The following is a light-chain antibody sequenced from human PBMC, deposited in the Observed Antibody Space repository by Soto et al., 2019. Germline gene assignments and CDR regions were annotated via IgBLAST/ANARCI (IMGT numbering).Light chain of an antibody. CDR3: CSYAGSNYV. Sequence: QSVLTQPASVSGSPGQSITISCTGTSSDVGSYNLVSWYQQHPGKAPKLMIYEGSKRPSGVSNRFSGSKSGNTASLTISGLQAEDEADYYCCSYAGSNYVFGLGPRSPS. J-gene: IGLJ1*01. V-gene: IGLV2-23*01. CDR2: EGS. CDR1: SSDVGSYNL.